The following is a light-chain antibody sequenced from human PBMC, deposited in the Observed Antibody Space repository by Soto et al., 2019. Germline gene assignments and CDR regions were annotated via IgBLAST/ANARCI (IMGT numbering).Light chain of an antibody. CDR1: QSVSSSY. V-gene: IGKV3-20*01. Sequence: EIVLTQSPGTLSLSPGERATLSCRASQSVSSSYLAWYQLKPGQAPRLLIYGASSRAIGIPDRFSGSGSGTDFTLTIGRLEPEDFAVYYCHQYGSSPYTFGQGTKLEIK. CDR2: GAS. J-gene: IGKJ2*01. CDR3: HQYGSSPYT.